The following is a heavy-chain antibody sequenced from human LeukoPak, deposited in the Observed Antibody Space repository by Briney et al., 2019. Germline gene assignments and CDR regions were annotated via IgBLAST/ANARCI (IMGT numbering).Heavy chain of an antibody. J-gene: IGHJ3*02. CDR1: GYSISSGYY. D-gene: IGHD3-3*01. V-gene: IGHV4-38-2*01. CDR3: ARLSRSLYAFDI. CDR2: IYHSGST. Sequence: PSETLSLTCAVSGYSISSGYYWGWIRQPPGKGLEWIGSIYHSGSTYYNPSLKSRVTISVDTSKNQFSLKLSSVTAADTAVYYCARLSRSLYAFDIWGQGTMVTVSS.